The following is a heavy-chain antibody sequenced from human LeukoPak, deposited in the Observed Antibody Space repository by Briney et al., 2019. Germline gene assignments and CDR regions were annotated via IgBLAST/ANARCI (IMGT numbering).Heavy chain of an antibody. CDR2: ISSSGSTI. CDR1: GFTFSDYY. Sequence: GGSLRLSCAASGFTFSDYYMSWVRQAPGKGLEWVSYISSSGSTIYYADSVKGRFTISRDNAKNSLYLQMNSLRAEDTAVYYRATLVGARTHYYMDVWGKGTTVTVSS. CDR3: ATLVGARTHYYMDV. V-gene: IGHV3-11*04. D-gene: IGHD1-26*01. J-gene: IGHJ6*03.